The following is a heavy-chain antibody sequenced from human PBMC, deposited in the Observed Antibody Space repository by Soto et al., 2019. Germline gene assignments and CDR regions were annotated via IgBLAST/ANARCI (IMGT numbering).Heavy chain of an antibody. J-gene: IGHJ4*02. CDR2: IYHSGST. D-gene: IGHD6-19*01. CDR3: ARAGGLGAVAVDY. Sequence: QLQLQESGSGLVKPSQTLSLTCAVSGGSISSGGYSWSWIRQPAGKGLEWIGYIYHSGSTYYNPSLKSRVSISVDRSKNQFSLTLSSVTAADTAVYYCARAGGLGAVAVDYWGQGTLVTVSS. CDR1: GGSISSGGYS. V-gene: IGHV4-30-2*01.